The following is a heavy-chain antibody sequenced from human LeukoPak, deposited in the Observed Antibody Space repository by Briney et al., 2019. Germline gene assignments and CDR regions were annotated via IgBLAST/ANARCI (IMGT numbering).Heavy chain of an antibody. D-gene: IGHD4-23*01. V-gene: IGHV4-30-2*01. Sequence: SETLSLTCTVSGGSISSGGYYWSWSRQPPGKGLGWIGYIYHSGSTYYNPSLKSRVTISVDTSKNQFSLKLSSVTAADTAVYYCARGPGKGYFDYWGQGTLVTVSS. CDR3: ARGPGKGYFDY. J-gene: IGHJ4*02. CDR2: IYHSGST. CDR1: GGSISSGGYY.